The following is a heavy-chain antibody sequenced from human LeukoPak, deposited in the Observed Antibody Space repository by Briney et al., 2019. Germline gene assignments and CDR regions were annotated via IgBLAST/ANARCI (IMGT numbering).Heavy chain of an antibody. CDR3: TKDMDPGGINV. V-gene: IGHV3-9*01. Sequence: GGSLRLSCGASGFTFHEKYAMHWVRQAPGKGLEWVSGFSLDSDNVGYADSVRGRSTVSRDRAKNSLYLQMNYLRPEDTALYFCTKDMDPGGINVWGQGTTVIVSS. J-gene: IGHJ6*02. D-gene: IGHD2-2*03. CDR1: GFTFHEKYA. CDR2: FSLDSDNV.